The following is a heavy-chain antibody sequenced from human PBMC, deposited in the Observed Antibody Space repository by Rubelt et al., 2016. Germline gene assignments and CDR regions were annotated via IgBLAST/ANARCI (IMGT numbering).Heavy chain of an antibody. Sequence: VQLVESGGGVVQPGRSLRLSCAASGFTVSSNYMSWVRQAPGKGLEWVSVIYSGGSTYYADSVKGRFTISRDNSKNTLYLQMNSLRAEETAVYYCASAQLGDYYYGMDVWGQGTTVTVSS. J-gene: IGHJ6*02. D-gene: IGHD6-6*01. CDR1: GFTVSSNY. V-gene: IGHV3-53*01. CDR3: ASAQLGDYYYGMDV. CDR2: IYSGGST.